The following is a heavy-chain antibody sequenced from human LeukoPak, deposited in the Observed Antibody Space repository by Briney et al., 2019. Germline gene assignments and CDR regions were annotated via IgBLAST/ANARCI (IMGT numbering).Heavy chain of an antibody. CDR3: ARDNSIGLLDY. Sequence: PGGSLRLSCVASGFTFDDYAMHWVRQAPGKGLEWVSGISWNSGAIGYADSVKGRFTISRDNAKNSLHLQMNSLRTEDTALYYCARDNSIGLLDYWGRGTLVTVSS. D-gene: IGHD4-4*01. J-gene: IGHJ4*02. CDR2: ISWNSGAI. V-gene: IGHV3-9*01. CDR1: GFTFDDYA.